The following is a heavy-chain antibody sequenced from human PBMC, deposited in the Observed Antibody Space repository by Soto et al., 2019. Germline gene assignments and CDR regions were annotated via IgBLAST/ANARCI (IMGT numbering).Heavy chain of an antibody. Sequence: ASVKVSCKASGYTFTSYAMHWVRQAPGQRLEWMGWINAGNGNTKYSQKFQGRVTITRDTSASTAYMELSSLRSEDTAVYYCARGVGIAVAGTDYWGQGTLVTVSS. V-gene: IGHV1-3*01. CDR3: ARGVGIAVAGTDY. J-gene: IGHJ4*02. D-gene: IGHD6-19*01. CDR2: INAGNGNT. CDR1: GYTFTSYA.